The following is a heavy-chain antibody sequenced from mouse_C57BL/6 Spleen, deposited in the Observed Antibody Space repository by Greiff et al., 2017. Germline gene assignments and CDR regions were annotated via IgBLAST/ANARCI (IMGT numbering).Heavy chain of an antibody. D-gene: IGHD2-12*01. CDR2: IWPGGGT. CDR3: AKGHDGGFAY. J-gene: IGHJ3*01. CDR1: GFSLTSYA. V-gene: IGHV2-9-1*01. Sequence: VMLVESGPGLVAPSQSLSITCTVSGFSLTSYAISWVSQPPGKGLEWLGVIWPGGGTNYNSALKSRLSISKDNSKSQVFLKMNSLQTDDTAGYYCAKGHDGGFAYWGQGTLVTVSA.